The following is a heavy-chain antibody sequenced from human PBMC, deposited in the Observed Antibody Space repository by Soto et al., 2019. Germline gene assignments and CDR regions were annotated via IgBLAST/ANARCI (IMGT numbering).Heavy chain of an antibody. J-gene: IGHJ5*02. Sequence: PSETLSLTCTVSGGSISSGGYSWSWIRQPPGKGLEWIGYIYHSGSTYYNPSLKSRVTISVDRSKNQFSLKLSSVTAADTAVYYCARGDSGYDRENWFDPWGQGTLVTVSS. V-gene: IGHV4-30-2*01. CDR2: IYHSGST. CDR1: GGSISSGGYS. CDR3: ARGDSGYDRENWFDP. D-gene: IGHD5-12*01.